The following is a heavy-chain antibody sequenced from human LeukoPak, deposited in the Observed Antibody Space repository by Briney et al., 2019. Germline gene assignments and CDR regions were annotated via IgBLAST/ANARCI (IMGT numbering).Heavy chain of an antibody. CDR3: ARGAQTYYDKAPVDY. D-gene: IGHD3-22*01. CDR2: INHSGST. Sequence: SETLSLTCAVDGGSFSGYYWSWFRQPPGKGLEWIGEINHSGSTNYNPSLKSRVTISVDTSKSQFSLKLNSMTAADTAVYYCARGAQTYYDKAPVDYWGQGTLVTVSS. J-gene: IGHJ4*02. CDR1: GGSFSGYY. V-gene: IGHV4-34*01.